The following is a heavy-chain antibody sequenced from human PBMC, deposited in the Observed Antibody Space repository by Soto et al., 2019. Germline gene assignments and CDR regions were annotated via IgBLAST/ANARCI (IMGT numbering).Heavy chain of an antibody. CDR3: AAADCSSTSCLREGYYYYGMDV. D-gene: IGHD2-2*01. CDR1: GFTFTSSA. CDR2: IVVGSGNT. J-gene: IGHJ6*02. V-gene: IGHV1-58*02. Sequence: QMQLVQSGPEVKKPGTSVKVSCKASGFTFTSSAMQWVRQARGQRLEWIGWIVVGSGNTNYAQKFQERVTITRDMSTSXXYXEXXSLRSEDTAVYYCAAADCSSTSCLREGYYYYGMDVWGQGTTVTVSS.